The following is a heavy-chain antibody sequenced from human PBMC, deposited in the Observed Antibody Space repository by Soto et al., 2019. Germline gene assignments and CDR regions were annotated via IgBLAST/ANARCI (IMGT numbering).Heavy chain of an antibody. Sequence: SETLSLTCTVSGGSISSSSYYWGWIRQPPGKGLERIGSIYYSGSTYYNPSLKSRVTISVDTSKNQFSLKLSFVTAADTAVYYCARLSAGMDVWGQGTTVTVSS. CDR1: GGSISSSSYY. CDR2: IYYSGST. J-gene: IGHJ6*02. CDR3: ARLSAGMDV. D-gene: IGHD3-10*01. V-gene: IGHV4-39*01.